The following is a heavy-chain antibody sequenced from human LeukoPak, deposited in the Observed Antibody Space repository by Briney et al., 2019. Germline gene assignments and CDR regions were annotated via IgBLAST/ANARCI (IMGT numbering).Heavy chain of an antibody. CDR3: AKQSRVVTNYYYYMDV. V-gene: IGHV3-23*01. CDR2: ISGSASST. J-gene: IGHJ6*03. Sequence: GGSLRLSCAASGFTFSNYAMSWVRQAPGKGLEWVSAISGSASSTYHADSVKGRFTISRDNSKNTLYLQMNSLRAEDTAVYYCAKQSRVVTNYYYYMDVWGKGTTVTVS. D-gene: IGHD4-23*01. CDR1: GFTFSNYA.